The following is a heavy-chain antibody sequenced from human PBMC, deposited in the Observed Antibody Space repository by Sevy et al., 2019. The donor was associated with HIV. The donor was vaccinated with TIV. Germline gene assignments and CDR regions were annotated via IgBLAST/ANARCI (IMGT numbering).Heavy chain of an antibody. D-gene: IGHD3-22*01. Sequence: GGSLRLSCAASGFTFSSYAMSWVRQAPGKGLEWVSAISGSGGSTYYADSVKGRFTISRDNSKNTLYLQMNSLRAEDTAVYYCAKDGRITMLVVAYYMDVWGNGTTVTVSS. CDR3: AKDGRITMLVVAYYMDV. V-gene: IGHV3-23*01. J-gene: IGHJ6*03. CDR1: GFTFSSYA. CDR2: ISGSGGST.